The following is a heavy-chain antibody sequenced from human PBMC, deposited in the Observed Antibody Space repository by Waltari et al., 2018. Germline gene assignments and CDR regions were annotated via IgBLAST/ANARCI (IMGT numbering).Heavy chain of an antibody. Sequence: QVQLQESGPGLVKPSEDLSPTRTVSGYSISSGCWGGWIRQPPGKGLEWIASIYYSGTIQYNPSLGSRATISADTSKNQFSLRLTSVTAADTAVYYCANNEWGLPVSWGQGTVVTVSS. J-gene: IGHJ5*02. CDR2: IYYSGTI. V-gene: IGHV4-38-2*02. CDR1: GYSISSGCW. CDR3: ANNEWGLPVS. D-gene: IGHD1-26*01.